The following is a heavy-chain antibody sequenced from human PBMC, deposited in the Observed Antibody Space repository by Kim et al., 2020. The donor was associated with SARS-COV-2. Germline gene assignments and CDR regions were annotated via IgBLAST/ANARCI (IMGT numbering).Heavy chain of an antibody. CDR3: TGRSTMFYYGMDV. D-gene: IGHD2-2*01. Sequence: YAQKFQGRVTITADESTSTAYMELSSLRSEDTAVYYCTGRSTMFYYGMDVWGQGTTVTVSS. J-gene: IGHJ6*02. V-gene: IGHV1-69*01.